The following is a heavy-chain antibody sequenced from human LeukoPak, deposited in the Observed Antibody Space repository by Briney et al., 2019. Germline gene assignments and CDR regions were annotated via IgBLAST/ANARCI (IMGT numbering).Heavy chain of an antibody. CDR2: ISSSGSTI. CDR3: ARETGSSGYYFYYYYMDV. CDR1: GFTFSSYE. V-gene: IGHV3-48*03. D-gene: IGHD3-22*01. J-gene: IGHJ6*03. Sequence: GGSLRLSCAASGFTFSSYEMNWVRQAPGKGLEWVSYISSSGSTIYYADSVKGRFTISRDNAKNSLYLQMNSLRAEDTAVYYCARETGSSGYYFYYYYMDVWGKGTTVTISS.